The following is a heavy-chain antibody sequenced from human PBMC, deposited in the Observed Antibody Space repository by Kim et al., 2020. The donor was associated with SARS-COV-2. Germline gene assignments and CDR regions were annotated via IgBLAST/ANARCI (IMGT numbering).Heavy chain of an antibody. Sequence: GGSLRLSCAASGFTFSSYEMNWVRQAPGKGLEWVSYISSSGSTIYYADSVKGRFTISRDNAKNSLYLQMNSLRAEDTAVYYCARDYSRGEGWLGEYYYYYYGMDVWGQGTTVTVSS. CDR1: GFTFSSYE. CDR3: ARDYSRGEGWLGEYYYYYYGMDV. J-gene: IGHJ6*02. CDR2: ISSSGSTI. D-gene: IGHD6-19*01. V-gene: IGHV3-48*03.